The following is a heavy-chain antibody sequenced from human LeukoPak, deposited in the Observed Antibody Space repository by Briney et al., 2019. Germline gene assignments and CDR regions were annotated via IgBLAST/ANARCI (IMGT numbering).Heavy chain of an antibody. CDR3: ATNWNLDS. J-gene: IGHJ4*02. Sequence: PGESLRLSCAASGFTLSSYAMTWVRQAPGKGLERVSAISNSADRTYYADPVKGRFTISRDNSKNTVYLQMNSLRAEDTAVYYCATNWNLDSWGQGTLVTVSS. CDR1: GFTLSSYA. V-gene: IGHV3-23*01. D-gene: IGHD1-20*01. CDR2: ISNSADRT.